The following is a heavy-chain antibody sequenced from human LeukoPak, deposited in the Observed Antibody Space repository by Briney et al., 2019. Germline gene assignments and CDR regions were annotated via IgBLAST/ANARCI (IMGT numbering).Heavy chain of an antibody. CDR3: ARDKSYGDSSDY. V-gene: IGHV3-7*01. Sequence: GGSLRLSCAAPGFTFSNYWMSWVRQAPGRGLEWVANINQAGSEKYYVGSVKGRFTISRDNAGNSLYLQMNSLRAEDTAVYYCARDKSYGDSSDYWGQGTLVTVSS. J-gene: IGHJ4*02. CDR2: INQAGSEK. D-gene: IGHD2-21*02. CDR1: GFTFSNYW.